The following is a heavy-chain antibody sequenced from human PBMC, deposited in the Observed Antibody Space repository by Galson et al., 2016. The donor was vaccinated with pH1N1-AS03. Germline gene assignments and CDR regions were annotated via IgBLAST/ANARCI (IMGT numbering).Heavy chain of an antibody. CDR2: IIHGGRT. CDR1: GDSFPGYY. J-gene: IGHJ5*02. Sequence: LSLTCHVHGDSFPGYYWTWLRQSLGKGLEWIGEIIHGGRTTYSPSLKSRATIFLDTSKNQFSLNLTAVTAAAAAIYYCARGKKRGSSDTAVWFDPWGQGALVSVSS. D-gene: IGHD2-21*02. CDR3: ARGKKRGSSDTAVWFDP. V-gene: IGHV4-34*01.